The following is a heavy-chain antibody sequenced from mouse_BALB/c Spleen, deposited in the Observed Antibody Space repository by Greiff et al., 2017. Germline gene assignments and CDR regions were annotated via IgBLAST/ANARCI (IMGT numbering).Heavy chain of an antibody. CDR2: ISSGGSYT. CDR3: ARRGDY. CDR1: GFTFSSYG. Sequence: EVMLVESGGDLVKPGGSLKLSCAASGFTFSSYGMSWVRQTPDKRLEWVATISSGGSYTYYPASVKGRFTISRDNAKNTLYLQMSSLKSEDTAMYYCARRGDYWGQGTTLTVSS. V-gene: IGHV5-6*02. J-gene: IGHJ2*01.